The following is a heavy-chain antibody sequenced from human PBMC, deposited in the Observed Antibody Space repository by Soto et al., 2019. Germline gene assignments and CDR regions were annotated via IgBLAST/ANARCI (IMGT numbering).Heavy chain of an antibody. CDR2: IYYSGST. CDR3: AIRDDKYYFDY. Sequence: PSETLSLTCTVSGGSISSGGYYWSWIRQHPGKGLEWIGYIYYSGSTYYNPSLKSRVTISVDTSKNQFSLKLSSVTAADTAVYYCAIRDDKYYFDYWGQGTLVTVSS. CDR1: GGSISSGGYY. D-gene: IGHD1-1*01. V-gene: IGHV4-31*03. J-gene: IGHJ4*02.